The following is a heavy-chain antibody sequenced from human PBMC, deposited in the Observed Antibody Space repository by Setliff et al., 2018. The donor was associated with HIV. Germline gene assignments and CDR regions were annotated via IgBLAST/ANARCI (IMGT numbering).Heavy chain of an antibody. CDR2: IKQDGSER. CDR1: GFKFDDYG. J-gene: IGHJ3*02. V-gene: IGHV3-7*03. Sequence: GGSLRLSCAASGFKFDDYGMSWVRQAPGKGLEWVANIKQDGSERKYVDSVKGRFSISRDNAKNSMYLQMNSLRAEDTAIYYCVRDVKTYDIWGQGTMVTVSS. CDR3: VRDVKTYDI.